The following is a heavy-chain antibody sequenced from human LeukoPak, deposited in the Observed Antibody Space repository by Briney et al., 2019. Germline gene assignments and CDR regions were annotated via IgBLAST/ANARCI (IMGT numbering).Heavy chain of an antibody. D-gene: IGHD6-13*01. Sequence: ASVKVSCKVSGYTLTELSMHWVRQAPGQGLEWMGWINPNSGGTNYAQKFQGRVTMTRDTSISTAYMELSRLRSDDTAVYYCARDQSSSWYVWHYWGQGTLVTVSS. CDR2: INPNSGGT. CDR3: ARDQSSSWYVWHY. V-gene: IGHV1-2*02. J-gene: IGHJ4*02. CDR1: GYTLTELS.